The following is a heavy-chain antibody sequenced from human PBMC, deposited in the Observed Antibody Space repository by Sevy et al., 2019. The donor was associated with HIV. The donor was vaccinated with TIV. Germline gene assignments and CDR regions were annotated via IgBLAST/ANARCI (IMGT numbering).Heavy chain of an antibody. CDR3: ARELWPGDY. J-gene: IGHJ4*02. CDR1: GFTFSDYF. CDR2: VDQDGSQK. Sequence: GGSLRLSCAASGFTFSDYFMGWVRQAPGKGLEWVANVDQDGSQKNYVASVKGRFTVSRGNAKNSLYLQMNRLRVDDTAVYYCARELWPGDYWGQGTLVTVSS. D-gene: IGHD2-21*01. V-gene: IGHV3-7*01.